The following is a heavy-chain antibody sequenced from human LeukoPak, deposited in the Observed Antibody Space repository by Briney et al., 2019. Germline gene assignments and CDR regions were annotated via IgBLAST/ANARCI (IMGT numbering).Heavy chain of an antibody. CDR2: IYSGGST. Sequence: GGSLRLSCAASGFTVSSNYMSWVRQAPGKGLEWVSVIYSGGSTYYADSVKGRFTISRDNSKNTLYLQMNSLRAEDTALYYCAREMYCSGGSCYGDAFDIWGQGTMVTVSS. D-gene: IGHD2-15*01. CDR3: AREMYCSGGSCYGDAFDI. J-gene: IGHJ3*02. CDR1: GFTVSSNY. V-gene: IGHV3-66*01.